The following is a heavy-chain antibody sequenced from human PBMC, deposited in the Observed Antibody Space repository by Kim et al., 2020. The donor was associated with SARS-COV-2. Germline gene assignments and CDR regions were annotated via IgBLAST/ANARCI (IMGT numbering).Heavy chain of an antibody. V-gene: IGHV3-30*18. Sequence: EWVAVISYEGSIKYYADFLKGRFTVSRDSSNNTMYLQMRSLRPEDTALYYCAKSSDFFWFKKGLNAFDLWGRGTMVIVSS. D-gene: IGHD2-21*02. J-gene: IGHJ3*01. CDR3: AKSSDFFWFKKGLNAFDL. CDR2: ISYEGSIK.